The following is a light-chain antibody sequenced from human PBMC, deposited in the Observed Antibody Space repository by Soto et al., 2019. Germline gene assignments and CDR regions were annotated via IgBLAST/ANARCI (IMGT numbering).Light chain of an antibody. V-gene: IGLV2-14*01. CDR1: SSDVGDYNY. J-gene: IGLJ3*02. CDR2: EVS. CDR3: SSYTSSSTLWV. Sequence: QSALTQPASVSGSPGQSITISCTGTSSDVGDYNYVSWYQQHPGKAPKLMIYEVSNRPSGVSNRFSGSKSGNTASLTISGLQAEDEAGYYCSSYTSSSTLWVFGGGTKLTVL.